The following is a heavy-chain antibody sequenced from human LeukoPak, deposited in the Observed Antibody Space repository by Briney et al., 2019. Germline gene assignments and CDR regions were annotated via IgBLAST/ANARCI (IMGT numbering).Heavy chain of an antibody. Sequence: KPSETLSLTCTVSGGSISSGDYYWSWIRQPPGKGLEWIGYIYYSGSTYYNPSLKSRVTISVDTSKNQFSLKLSSVTAADTAVYYCAVRPTYYYDSSGYPPFDIWGQGTMVTVSS. CDR3: AVRPTYYYDSSGYPPFDI. CDR1: GGSISSGDYY. V-gene: IGHV4-30-4*01. CDR2: IYYSGST. D-gene: IGHD3-22*01. J-gene: IGHJ3*02.